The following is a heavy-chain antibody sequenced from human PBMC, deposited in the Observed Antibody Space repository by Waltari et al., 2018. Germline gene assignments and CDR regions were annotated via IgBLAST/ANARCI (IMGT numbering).Heavy chain of an antibody. D-gene: IGHD3-3*01. CDR2: ISPNSGDT. Sequence: QVQLVQSGAEVKKPGASVKVSCKASGYTFTGYYIHWVRQAPGQGLEWMGLISPNSGDTNYAQKFQCRVTMTRDTSTTTAYMELSRLTSDDTAVFYCARGDFRLSYYYMDVWGKGTTVTVSS. J-gene: IGHJ6*03. V-gene: IGHV1-2*02. CDR3: ARGDFRLSYYYMDV. CDR1: GYTFTGYY.